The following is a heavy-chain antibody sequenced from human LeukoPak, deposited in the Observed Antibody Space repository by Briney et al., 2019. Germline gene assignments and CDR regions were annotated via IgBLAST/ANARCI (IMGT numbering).Heavy chain of an antibody. CDR2: IYSAGTT. CDR3: AKAQGGKIQLWDYYFDY. Sequence: GGSLRLSCAASGFTVSDNYISWVRQAPGKGLEWVALIYSAGTTHADSVRGRFTISRDKSKNMLYLQMNSLRAEDTAVYFCAKAQGGKIQLWDYYFDYWGQGTLVTVSS. CDR1: GFTVSDNY. V-gene: IGHV3-66*01. D-gene: IGHD5-18*01. J-gene: IGHJ4*02.